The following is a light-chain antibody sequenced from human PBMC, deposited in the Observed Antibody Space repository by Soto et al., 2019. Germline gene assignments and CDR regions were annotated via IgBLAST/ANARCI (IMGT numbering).Light chain of an antibody. Sequence: EIVMTQSPATLSVSPGERATLSCRASQSVSSDLAWYHQKPGQAPRLLIHGASTRATGIPARFSGSGSGTEFTLTINSLQSEDFAVYYCQQYNNWPRTFGQGTKGDIK. CDR2: GAS. CDR3: QQYNNWPRT. V-gene: IGKV3-15*01. J-gene: IGKJ1*01. CDR1: QSVSSD.